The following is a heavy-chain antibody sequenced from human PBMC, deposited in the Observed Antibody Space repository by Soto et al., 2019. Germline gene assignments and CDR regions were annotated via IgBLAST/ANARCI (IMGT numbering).Heavy chain of an antibody. J-gene: IGHJ4*02. Sequence: GGSLRLSCAASGFTFSSYSMNWFRQAPGKGLEWVSYISSSSSTIYYADSVKGRFTISRDNAKNSLYLQMNSLRDEDTAVYYCARDLGNDYGDYALDYWGQGTLVTVSS. V-gene: IGHV3-48*02. D-gene: IGHD4-17*01. CDR2: ISSSSSTI. CDR3: ARDLGNDYGDYALDY. CDR1: GFTFSSYS.